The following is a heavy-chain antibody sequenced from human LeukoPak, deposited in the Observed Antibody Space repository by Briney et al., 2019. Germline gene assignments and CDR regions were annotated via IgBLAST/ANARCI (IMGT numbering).Heavy chain of an antibody. CDR3: ARDPRLLWFGELSGPPDY. D-gene: IGHD3-10*01. Sequence: PRRSLRLSCAASGFTFSSYGMHWVRQAPGKGLEWVAVIWYDGSNKYYADSVKGRFTISRDNSKNTLYLQMNSLRAEDTAGYYCARDPRLLWFGELSGPPDYWGQGTLVTVSS. J-gene: IGHJ4*02. V-gene: IGHV3-33*01. CDR1: GFTFSSYG. CDR2: IWYDGSNK.